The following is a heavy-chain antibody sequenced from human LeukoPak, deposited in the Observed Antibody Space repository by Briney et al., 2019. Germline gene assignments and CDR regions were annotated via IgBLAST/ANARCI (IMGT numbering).Heavy chain of an antibody. V-gene: IGHV5-51*01. CDR3: ARLAEPVAANDY. Sequence: GESLKISCKGSGYSFTSYWIGWVRPMPGKGLGWRGIIYPGDSDTRYSPSFQGQVTIPADKSIRTADRQWSSLTASDTARPSCARLAEPVAANDYWGQGTLVTVLS. D-gene: IGHD2-15*01. J-gene: IGHJ4*02. CDR2: IYPGDSDT. CDR1: GYSFTSYW.